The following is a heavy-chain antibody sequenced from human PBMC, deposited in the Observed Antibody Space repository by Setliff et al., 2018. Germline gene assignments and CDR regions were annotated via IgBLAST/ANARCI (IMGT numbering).Heavy chain of an antibody. V-gene: IGHV3-7*03. J-gene: IGHJ4*02. Sequence: SCAASGFIFSTYWMSWVRQAPGKGLEWVANIKQDGSDKYYVDSVKGRFTISRDNAKKSLYLQMNSLRAEDTAVYYCARDPGWKRFDYWGQGTLVTVSS. CDR1: GFIFSTYW. CDR2: IKQDGSDK. D-gene: IGHD6-19*01. CDR3: ARDPGWKRFDY.